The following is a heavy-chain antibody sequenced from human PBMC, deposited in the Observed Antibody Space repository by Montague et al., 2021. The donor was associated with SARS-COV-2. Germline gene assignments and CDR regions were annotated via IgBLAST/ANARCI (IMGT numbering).Heavy chain of an antibody. J-gene: IGHJ3*01. D-gene: IGHD5-18*01. Sequence: TLSLTCTVSGGSISDGGYSWTWIRQHPGKGLEWIGCVYYSGSTFYNPSLKSRITISVDTSKNQFSLKLSSVTAADTAVYYCAREGGRIQLWLRGDDAYALWGQGTMVTVSS. CDR1: GGSISDGGYS. V-gene: IGHV4-31*03. CDR2: VYYSGST. CDR3: AREGGRIQLWLRGDDAYAL.